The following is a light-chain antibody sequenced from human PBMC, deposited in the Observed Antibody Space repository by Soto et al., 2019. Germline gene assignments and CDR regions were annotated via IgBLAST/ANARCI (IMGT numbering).Light chain of an antibody. Sequence: DIQMTQSPSSLSASVGDRVTITCRASQSISSYLNWYQQKPGKAPKLLIYAASSLQSGVPSRFSGSASGTDFTLTISSLQPEDFATYYCQQTYSTPYTFGQGTYLEIK. CDR1: QSISSY. V-gene: IGKV1-39*01. CDR2: AAS. CDR3: QQTYSTPYT. J-gene: IGKJ2*01.